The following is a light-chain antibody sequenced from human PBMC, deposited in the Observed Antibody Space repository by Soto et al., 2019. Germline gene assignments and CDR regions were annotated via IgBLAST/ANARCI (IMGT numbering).Light chain of an antibody. V-gene: IGKV1-33*01. CDR3: QQYDNLPLT. Sequence: DIQMTQSPSSLSASVGDRVTITCQASQDISNYLKWYQQKPGKAPKLLIYDASNLETGVPSRFSGNGSGTDFTFTISSLQPEDIETYYCQQYDNLPLTFGGGTKVEIK. CDR2: DAS. J-gene: IGKJ4*01. CDR1: QDISNY.